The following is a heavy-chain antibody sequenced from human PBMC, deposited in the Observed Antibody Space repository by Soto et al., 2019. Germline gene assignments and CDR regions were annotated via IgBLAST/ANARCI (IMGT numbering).Heavy chain of an antibody. D-gene: IGHD3-10*01. Sequence: GESLKISCKGSGYRFTSYWIGWVRQMPGKGLEWMGIIYPGDSDTRYSPSFQGQVTISADKSISTAYLQWSSLKASDTAMYYCARQTSTMVRGVINDWFDPWGQGTLVTVSS. CDR2: IYPGDSDT. J-gene: IGHJ5*02. CDR1: GYRFTSYW. V-gene: IGHV5-51*01. CDR3: ARQTSTMVRGVINDWFDP.